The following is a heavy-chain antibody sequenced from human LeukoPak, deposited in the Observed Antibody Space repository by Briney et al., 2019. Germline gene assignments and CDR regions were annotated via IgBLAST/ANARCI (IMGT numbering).Heavy chain of an antibody. D-gene: IGHD3-22*01. CDR2: IYYSGST. CDR1: GGSISSYY. Sequence: KPSETLSLTCTVSGGSISSYYWSWIRQPPGKGLEWIGYIYYSGSTNYNPSLKSRVTISVDTSKNQFSLKLSSVTAADTAVYYCARDNDSSGCDYWGQGTLVTVSS. CDR3: ARDNDSSGCDY. V-gene: IGHV4-59*01. J-gene: IGHJ4*02.